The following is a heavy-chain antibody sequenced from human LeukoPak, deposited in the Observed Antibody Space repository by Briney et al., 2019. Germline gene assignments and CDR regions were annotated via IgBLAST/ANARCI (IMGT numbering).Heavy chain of an antibody. D-gene: IGHD2-2*01. J-gene: IGHJ4*01. Sequence: GGSLRLSCAASGFTFSSYRMNWVRQAPGKGLEWVSSISSSGTYIYYADSMKDRLAISRDNAKNSLYLQMSSLRAEDTAVYYCARGGGSCSPTSCFNNYFDHWGHGTLVTVSS. CDR2: ISSSGTYI. V-gene: IGHV3-21*01. CDR1: GFTFSSYR. CDR3: ARGGGSCSPTSCFNNYFDH.